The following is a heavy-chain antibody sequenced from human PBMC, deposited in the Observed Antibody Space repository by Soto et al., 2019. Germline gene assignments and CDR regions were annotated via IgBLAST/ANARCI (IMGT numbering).Heavy chain of an antibody. Sequence: ESGGGVVQPGTSLRLSCAASGFTFRDHGMHWVRQAPGKGLEWVAVISHDGNSKYYGDSVKGRFTVSRDNSNNMAYLQMNSLRLEDTAMYYCAKQFDLGGLEDYWGQGTLVTVSS. J-gene: IGHJ4*02. D-gene: IGHD1-1*01. CDR2: ISHDGNSK. V-gene: IGHV3-30*18. CDR3: AKQFDLGGLEDY. CDR1: GFTFRDHG.